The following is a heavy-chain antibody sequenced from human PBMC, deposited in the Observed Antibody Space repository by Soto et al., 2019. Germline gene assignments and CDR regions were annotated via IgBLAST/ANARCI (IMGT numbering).Heavy chain of an antibody. D-gene: IGHD3-9*01. Sequence: QVQLVESGGGLVKPGGSLRLSCAASGFTFSDYYMSWIRQAPGKGLEWVSYISSSGSTIYYADSVKGRFTISRDNAKNSMYLQMNSLRAEDTAVYYCAREAHDILTGYYRAGGAFDIWGQGTMVTVSS. J-gene: IGHJ3*02. CDR1: GFTFSDYY. CDR3: AREAHDILTGYYRAGGAFDI. CDR2: ISSSGSTI. V-gene: IGHV3-11*01.